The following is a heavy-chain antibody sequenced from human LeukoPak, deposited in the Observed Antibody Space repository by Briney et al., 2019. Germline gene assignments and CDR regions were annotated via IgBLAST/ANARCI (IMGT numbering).Heavy chain of an antibody. CDR1: GFTFSKYW. V-gene: IGHV3-7*05. CDR3: ARDWGYCDNAFDL. CDR2: IKQDGTEK. J-gene: IGHJ4*02. D-gene: IGHD3-16*01. Sequence: GGSLRLSCATSGFTFSKYWMSWVRQAPGKGLEWVANIKQDGTEKYYVDSVKGRFTISRDNAKNSLHLQMNSLRAEDTAVYYCARDWGYCDNAFDLWGQGTLVTVSS.